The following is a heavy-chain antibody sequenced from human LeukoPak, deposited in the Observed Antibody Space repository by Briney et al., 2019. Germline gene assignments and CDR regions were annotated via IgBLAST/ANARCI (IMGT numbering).Heavy chain of an antibody. D-gene: IGHD2-2*01. CDR3: ARGGGSPNVVVPAAAPDPYYYYYMDV. CDR1: GYTFTGYY. J-gene: IGHJ6*03. Sequence: ASVKVSCKASGYTFTGYYMHWVRQAPGQGLEWMGWINPNSGGTNYAQKFQGRVTMTRDTSISTAYMELSRLRSDDTAVYYCARGGGSPNVVVPAAAPDPYYYYYMDVWGKGTTVTVSS. V-gene: IGHV1-2*02. CDR2: INPNSGGT.